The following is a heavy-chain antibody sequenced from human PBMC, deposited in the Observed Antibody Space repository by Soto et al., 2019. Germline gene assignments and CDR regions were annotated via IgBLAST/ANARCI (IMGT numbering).Heavy chain of an antibody. V-gene: IGHV4-39*01. Sequence: SETLSLTCSVSGGSIISSCYYWGWIRQPPGKGLEWIGSIYYSGSTYYNPSLKSRVSISVDTPKNQLSLNLSSVTAADTAVYYCASLAGQQLDLDYWGQGTLVTVSS. CDR1: GGSIISSCYY. J-gene: IGHJ4*02. CDR2: IYYSGST. D-gene: IGHD6-13*01. CDR3: ASLAGQQLDLDY.